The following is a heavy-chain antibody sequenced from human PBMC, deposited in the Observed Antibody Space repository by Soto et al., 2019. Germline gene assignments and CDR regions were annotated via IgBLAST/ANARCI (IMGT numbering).Heavy chain of an antibody. CDR1: GSTLSDLY. Sequence: GSLRLSCAASGSTLSDLYVDWVRQAPGKGLEWVGRSGNKANSDTTEYGSSVKGRFTISRDDSKNSMYLQMNSLKTEDTAVYYCTRGYSGIDIYAFDIWGQGTLVTVSS. CDR2: SGNKANSDTT. CDR3: TRGYSGIDIYAFDI. J-gene: IGHJ3*02. V-gene: IGHV3-72*01. D-gene: IGHD1-26*01.